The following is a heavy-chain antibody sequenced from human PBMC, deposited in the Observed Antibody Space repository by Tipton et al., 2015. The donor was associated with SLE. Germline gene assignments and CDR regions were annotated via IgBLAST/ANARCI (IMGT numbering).Heavy chain of an antibody. CDR2: IYTSGST. CDR3: ARASVSWSGYYNGMDV. CDR1: GGSISSGSYY. V-gene: IGHV4-61*02. J-gene: IGHJ6*02. Sequence: TLSLTCTVSGGSISSGSYYWSWIRQPAGKGLEWIGRIYTSGSTNYNPSLKSRVTISVDTSKNQFSLKLSSVTAADTAVYYCARASVSWSGYYNGMDVWGQGTTVTVSS. D-gene: IGHD3-3*01.